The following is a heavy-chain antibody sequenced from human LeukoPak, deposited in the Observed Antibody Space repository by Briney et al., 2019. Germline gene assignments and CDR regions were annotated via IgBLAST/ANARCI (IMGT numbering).Heavy chain of an antibody. CDR3: ATYLWLLSYYFDY. D-gene: IGHD5-18*01. J-gene: IGHJ4*02. V-gene: IGHV4-39*01. Sequence: SETLSLTCTVSGGSISSSSYYWGWIRQPPGKGLEWIGGIYYSGSTYYNPSLKSRVTISVDTSKNQFSLKLSSVTAADTAVYYCATYLWLLSYYFDYWGQGTLVTVSS. CDR1: GGSISSSSYY. CDR2: IYYSGST.